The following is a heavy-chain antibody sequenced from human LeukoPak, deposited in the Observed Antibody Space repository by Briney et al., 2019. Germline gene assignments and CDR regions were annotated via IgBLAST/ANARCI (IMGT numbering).Heavy chain of an antibody. J-gene: IGHJ4*02. CDR2: IYYSGST. CDR1: GDSISSYY. Sequence: SETLSLTCTVSGDSISSYYWSWIRQPPGKGLEWIGYIYYSGSTNYNPSLKSRINISVDTSKNQFSLRLSSVTAADTAVYYCAKSELNDYMKYWGQGTLVTVSS. D-gene: IGHD4-11*01. CDR3: AKSELNDYMKY. V-gene: IGHV4-59*08.